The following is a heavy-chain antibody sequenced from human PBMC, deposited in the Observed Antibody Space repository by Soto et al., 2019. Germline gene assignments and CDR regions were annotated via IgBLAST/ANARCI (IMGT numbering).Heavy chain of an antibody. CDR1: GYTFTSYY. CDR2: MNPNSGNT. CDR3: ARGLVVRYFDWPWGTFDP. Sequence: GASVKVSCKASGYTFTSYYMHWVRQATGQGLEWMGWMNPNSGNTGYAQKFQGRVTMTRNTSISTAYMELSSLRSEDTAVYYCARGLVVRYFDWPWGTFDPWGQGTLVTVSS. V-gene: IGHV1-8*02. D-gene: IGHD3-9*01. J-gene: IGHJ5*02.